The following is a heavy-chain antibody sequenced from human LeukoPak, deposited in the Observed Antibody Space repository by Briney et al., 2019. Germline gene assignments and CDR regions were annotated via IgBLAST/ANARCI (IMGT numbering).Heavy chain of an antibody. D-gene: IGHD4-17*01. J-gene: IGHJ4*02. CDR1: GGPISSGGYY. CDR3: ARTGYGDYVFDY. V-gene: IGHV4-31*03. Sequence: SETLSLTCTVSGGPISSGGYYWSWIRQHPGKGLEWIGYIYYSGSTYYNPSLKSRVTISVDTSKNQFSLKLSSVTAADTAVYYCARTGYGDYVFDYWGQGTLVTVSS. CDR2: IYYSGST.